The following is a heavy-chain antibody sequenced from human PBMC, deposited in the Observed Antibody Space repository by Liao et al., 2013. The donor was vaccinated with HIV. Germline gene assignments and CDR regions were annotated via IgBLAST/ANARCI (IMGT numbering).Heavy chain of an antibody. Sequence: QVQLQQWGAGLLKPSQTLSLTCTVSGGSISSGSYYWSWIRQPAGKGLEWIGRIYSSGSANYNPSLKSRVTMSVDTSKNQISLKLTSVTAADTAVYYCGGSSGYYYENFDYWGQGTLVTVSS. D-gene: IGHD3-22*01. V-gene: IGHV4-61*02. J-gene: IGHJ4*02. CDR1: GGSISSGSYY. CDR3: GGSSGYYYENFDY. CDR2: IYSSGSA.